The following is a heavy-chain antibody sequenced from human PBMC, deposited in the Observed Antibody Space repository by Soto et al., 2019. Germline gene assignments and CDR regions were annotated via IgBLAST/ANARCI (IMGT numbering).Heavy chain of an antibody. V-gene: IGHV3-53*02. CDR3: ARARIGYCSSTSCHNWFDP. D-gene: IGHD2-2*01. Sequence: EVQLVETGGGLIQPGGSLRLSCAASGFTVSSNYMSWVRQAPGKGLEWVSVIYSGGSTYYADSVKGRFTISRDNSKNKLYLQMNSLRAEDTAVYYCARARIGYCSSTSCHNWFDPWGQGTLVTVSS. J-gene: IGHJ5*02. CDR2: IYSGGST. CDR1: GFTVSSNY.